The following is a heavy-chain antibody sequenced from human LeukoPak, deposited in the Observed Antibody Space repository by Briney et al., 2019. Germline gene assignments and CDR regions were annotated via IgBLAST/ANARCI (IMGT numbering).Heavy chain of an antibody. CDR1: GGSFSGYY. D-gene: IGHD6-13*01. CDR3: ARHDSIAAAGGFDP. CDR2: INHSGST. Sequence: KTSETLSLTCAVYGGSFSGYYWSWIRQPPGKGLEWIGEINHSGSTNYNPPLKSRVTISVDTSKNQFSLKLSSVTAADTAVYYCARHDSIAAAGGFDPWGQGTLVTVSS. V-gene: IGHV4-34*01. J-gene: IGHJ5*02.